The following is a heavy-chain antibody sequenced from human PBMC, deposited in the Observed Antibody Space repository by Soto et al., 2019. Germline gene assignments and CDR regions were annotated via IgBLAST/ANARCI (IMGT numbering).Heavy chain of an antibody. V-gene: IGHV3-30-3*01. J-gene: IGHJ4*02. D-gene: IGHD4-17*01. CDR1: GFTFSSYA. CDR2: VTYDGSTK. CDR3: ASCGDNRDQ. Sequence: QVQLVESGGGVVQPGRSLRLSCAASGFTFSSYAMHWVRQAPGKGLEWVAVVTYDGSTKHYIDAVKGRFTISRDNSRNTLYLQMDSLRPEDTAVYYCASCGDNRDQWGRGTLVTVSS.